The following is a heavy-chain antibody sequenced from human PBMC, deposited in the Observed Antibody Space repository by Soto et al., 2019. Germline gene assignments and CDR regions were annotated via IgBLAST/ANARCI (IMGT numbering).Heavy chain of an antibody. CDR2: INPSGGST. V-gene: IGHV1-46*01. D-gene: IGHD3-22*01. J-gene: IGHJ4*02. CDR3: ANTIYYYDSSGFDY. CDR1: GYTFTSHY. Sequence: ASVKVSCKASGYTFTSHYMHWVRQAPGQGLEWMGTINPSGGSTKYAQKFQGRVTITRDTSTSTVYMDLSSLRSEDTAVYYCANTIYYYDSSGFDYLGQGNLVTVS.